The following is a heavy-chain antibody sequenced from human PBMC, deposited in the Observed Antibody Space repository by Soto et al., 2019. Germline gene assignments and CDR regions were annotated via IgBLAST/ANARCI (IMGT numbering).Heavy chain of an antibody. V-gene: IGHV3-21*01. CDR1: GFTFSSYS. J-gene: IGHJ4*02. D-gene: IGHD1-26*01. Sequence: LRLSFAASGFTFSSYSMNWVRQAPGKGLEWVSSISSSSSYIYYADSVKGRFTISRDNAKNSLYLQMNSLRAEDTAVYYCASPVSGSYGFDYWGQGTLVTVSS. CDR2: ISSSSSYI. CDR3: ASPVSGSYGFDY.